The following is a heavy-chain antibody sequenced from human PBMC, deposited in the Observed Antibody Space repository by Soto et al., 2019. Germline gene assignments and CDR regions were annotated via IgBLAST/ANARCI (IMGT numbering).Heavy chain of an antibody. CDR3: ARDGYSSGWTTLTVYYYYGMDV. V-gene: IGHV1-18*04. J-gene: IGHJ6*02. Sequence: ASVKVSCKASGYTFTSYGISWVRQAPGQGLEWMGWISAYNGNTNYAQKLQGRVTMTTDTSTSTAYMELRSLRSDDTAVYYCARDGYSSGWTTLTVYYYYGMDVWGQGTTVTSP. D-gene: IGHD6-19*01. CDR1: GYTFTSYG. CDR2: ISAYNGNT.